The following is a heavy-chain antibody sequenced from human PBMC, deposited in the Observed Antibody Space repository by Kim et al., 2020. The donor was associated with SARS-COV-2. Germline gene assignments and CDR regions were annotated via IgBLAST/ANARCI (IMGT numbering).Heavy chain of an antibody. CDR2: ISWNSGSI. CDR3: AKDGGSGWYDYYYGMDV. CDR1: GFTFDDYA. J-gene: IGHJ6*02. D-gene: IGHD6-19*01. Sequence: GGSLRLSCAASGFTFDDYAMHWVRQAPGKGLEWVSGISWNSGSIGYADSVKGRFTISRDNAKNSLYLQMNSLRAEDTALYYCAKDGGSGWYDYYYGMDVWGQGTTVTVSS. V-gene: IGHV3-9*01.